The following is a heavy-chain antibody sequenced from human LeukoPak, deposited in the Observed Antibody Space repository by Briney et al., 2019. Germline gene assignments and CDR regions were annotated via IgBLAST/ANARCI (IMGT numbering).Heavy chain of an antibody. D-gene: IGHD3-22*01. V-gene: IGHV3-66*02. J-gene: IGHJ4*02. CDR2: ISTSGST. CDR3: ARSLYYYDSSGYYYY. CDR1: GFTVSSNY. Sequence: GGSPRLSCAASGFTVSSNYMSWVRQAPGKGLEWVSVISTSGSTYYADSVKGRFTISRDNSKNTLYLQMHSLRPEDTAVYYCARSLYYYDSSGYYYYWGQGTLVTVSS.